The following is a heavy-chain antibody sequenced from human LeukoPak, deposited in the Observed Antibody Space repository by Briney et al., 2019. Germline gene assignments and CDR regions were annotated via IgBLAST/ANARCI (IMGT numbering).Heavy chain of an antibody. D-gene: IGHD3-22*01. J-gene: IGHJ4*02. V-gene: IGHV3-21*01. Sequence: GGSLRLSCAASGFTFSSYSMNWVRQAPGKGLEWVSSISSSSSYIYYADSVKGRFTISRDNSKNTLYLQMNSLRAEDTAVYYCANIPPEYYYDSSGRGYWGQGTLVTVSS. CDR3: ANIPPEYYYDSSGRGY. CDR2: ISSSSSYI. CDR1: GFTFSSYS.